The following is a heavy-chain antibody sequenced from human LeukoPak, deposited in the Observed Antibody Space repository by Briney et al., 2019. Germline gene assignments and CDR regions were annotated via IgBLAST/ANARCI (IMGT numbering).Heavy chain of an antibody. D-gene: IGHD6-19*01. CDR3: ASEGIDVAGTYDN. J-gene: IGHJ4*02. Sequence: PGGSLRLSCAASGFTFSSYAMSWVRQAPGKGLEWVSAISGSGGSTYYADSVKGRFTISRDNSKNTLYLQMSSLRLEDAAVYYCASEGIDVAGTYDNWGQGTLVTVSS. V-gene: IGHV3-23*01. CDR2: ISGSGGST. CDR1: GFTFSSYA.